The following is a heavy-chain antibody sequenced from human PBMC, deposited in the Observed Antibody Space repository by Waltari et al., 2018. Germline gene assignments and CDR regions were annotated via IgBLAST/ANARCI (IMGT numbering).Heavy chain of an antibody. D-gene: IGHD2-2*01. Sequence: EVPLVESGGGLVQPGGSLRLSCAASAFTSSSDSMTGVRQAPGKGLEWVSYISSSSSTIYYADSVKGRFTISRDNAKNSLYLQMNSLRAEDTAVYYCARVGEVPAALGSWFDPWGQGTLVTVSS. J-gene: IGHJ5*02. CDR2: ISSSSSTI. CDR3: ARVGEVPAALGSWFDP. V-gene: IGHV3-48*04. CDR1: AFTSSSDS.